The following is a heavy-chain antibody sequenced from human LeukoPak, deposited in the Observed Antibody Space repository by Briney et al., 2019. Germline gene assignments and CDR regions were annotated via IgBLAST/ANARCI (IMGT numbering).Heavy chain of an antibody. CDR2: INQDGSEK. D-gene: IGHD3-10*01. Sequence: GGSLRLSCAASGFTFSIYWMNWVRQAPGKGLEGVANINQDGSEKYYVDSVKGRFTISRDNGKNSLYLQLNSLRAEDTAVYYCAREGPGEYFDYWGQGTLVTVSS. V-gene: IGHV3-7*01. J-gene: IGHJ4*02. CDR1: GFTFSIYW. CDR3: AREGPGEYFDY.